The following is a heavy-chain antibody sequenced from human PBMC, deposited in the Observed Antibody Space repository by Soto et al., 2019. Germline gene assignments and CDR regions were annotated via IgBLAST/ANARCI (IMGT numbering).Heavy chain of an antibody. CDR3: ARGVAAAALAFDY. J-gene: IGHJ4*02. CDR1: GGSISSYY. V-gene: IGHV4-59*01. D-gene: IGHD6-13*01. Sequence: LSLTCTVSGGSISSYYWSWIRQPPGKGLEWIGYIYYSGSTNYNPSLKSRVTISVDTSKNQFSLKLSSVTAADTAVYYCARGVAAAALAFDYWGQGTLVTVSS. CDR2: IYYSGST.